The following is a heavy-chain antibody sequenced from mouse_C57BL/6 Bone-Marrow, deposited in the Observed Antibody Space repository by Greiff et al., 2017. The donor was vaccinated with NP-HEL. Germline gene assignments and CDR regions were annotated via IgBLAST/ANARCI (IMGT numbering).Heavy chain of an antibody. V-gene: IGHV5-17*01. CDR2: ISSGSSTS. CDR1: GFTFSDYG. D-gene: IGHD1-1*01. J-gene: IGHJ1*03. Sequence: EVQGVQSGGGLVKPGGSLKLSCAASGFTFSDYGMHWVRQAPEKGLEWVAYISSGSSTSYYADTVKGRFTISRDNAKNTLFLQMTSLRSEDTAMYYCARPYYGSSYGYFDVWGTGTTVTVSS. CDR3: ARPYYGSSYGYFDV.